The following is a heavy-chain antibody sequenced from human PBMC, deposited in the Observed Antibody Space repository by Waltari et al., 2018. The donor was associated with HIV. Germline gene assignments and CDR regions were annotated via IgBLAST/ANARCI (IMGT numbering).Heavy chain of an antibody. CDR2: IYWDNDK. CDR3: ARSDYDYIWGTYPRWFDP. Sequence: QIPLKESGPTLVKPTQTLTLPCTFSGFSLTTVGVGVGWVRQTPGKALEWLGVIYWDNDKRYNPSLKTRLTITNDTSKNQVVLTMTNVDPVDTATYYCARSDYDYIWGTYPRWFDPWGQGSLVTVSS. CDR1: GFSLTTVGVG. J-gene: IGHJ5*02. V-gene: IGHV2-5*02. D-gene: IGHD3-16*01.